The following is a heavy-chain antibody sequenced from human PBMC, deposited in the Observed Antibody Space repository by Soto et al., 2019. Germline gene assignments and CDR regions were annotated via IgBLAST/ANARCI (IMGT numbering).Heavy chain of an antibody. CDR1: GHSFTAYY. D-gene: IGHD3-3*01. J-gene: IGHJ6*02. V-gene: IGHV1-2*02. CDR2: INPNSGGT. CDR3: ARALIRFLAWTPENYCYRMDY. Sequence: QVQLVQSGAEVKKPGASVKVSCKASGHSFTAYYMHWVRQAPGQGLEWMGWINPNSGGTKYAQKFRGRVTMPRDTSSRTHYMEISSLRSDDTAWYFCARALIRFLAWTPENYCYRMDYWGQGTPVTVSS.